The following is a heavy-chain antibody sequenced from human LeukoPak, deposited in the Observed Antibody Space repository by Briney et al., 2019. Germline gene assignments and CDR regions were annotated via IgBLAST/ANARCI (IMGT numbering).Heavy chain of an antibody. CDR2: IFGSGGSA. CDR3: AKTTVGYSSGRFPGWPADY. CDR1: GFTFGSYA. D-gene: IGHD2-15*01. J-gene: IGHJ4*02. Sequence: PGGSLRLSCTASGFTFGSYAMYWVRQAPGKGLEWVSGIFGSGGSAHYADSVKGRFTISRDNSKNTVYLEMNSLGVEDTAVYYCAKTTVGYSSGRFPGWPADYWGQGTLVTASS. V-gene: IGHV3-23*01.